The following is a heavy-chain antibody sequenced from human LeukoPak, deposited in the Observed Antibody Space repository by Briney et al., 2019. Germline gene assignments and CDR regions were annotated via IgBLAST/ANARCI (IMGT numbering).Heavy chain of an antibody. CDR3: ARAYYDFWSGARRFGSFDY. CDR2: IYYSGST. J-gene: IGHJ4*02. CDR1: GGPISSYY. D-gene: IGHD3-3*01. V-gene: IGHV4-59*12. Sequence: SETLSLTCTVSGGPISSYYWSWIRQPPGKGLEWIGYIYYSGSTNYNPSLKSRVTISVDTSKNQFSLKLSSVTAADTAVYYCARAYYDFWSGARRFGSFDYWGQGTLVTVSS.